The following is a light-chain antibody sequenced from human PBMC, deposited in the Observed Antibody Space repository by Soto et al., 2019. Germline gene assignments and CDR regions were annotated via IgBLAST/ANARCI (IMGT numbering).Light chain of an antibody. J-gene: IGLJ2*01. CDR2: LSTDGSH. CDR1: SGHSNYA. V-gene: IGLV4-69*01. Sequence: QPVLTQSPSASASLGASVKLTCSLSSGHSNYAIAWHQQQPQKGPRYLMKLSTDGSHTKGDGIPDRFSGSSSGAERYLTISSLQSEDEADYYCQTWGTGNVVFGGGTKVTVL. CDR3: QTWGTGNVV.